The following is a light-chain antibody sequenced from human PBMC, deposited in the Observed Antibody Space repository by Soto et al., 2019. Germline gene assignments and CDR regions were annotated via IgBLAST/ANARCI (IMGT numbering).Light chain of an antibody. CDR3: SSYTSDSSYV. Sequence: QSVLTQPASMSGSPGQSITISCTGTSSDVGLYDYASWYQQHPGKAPQLMIYAVSNRPSGVSNRFSASKSGNTASLFISGLQAEDEADYYCSSYTSDSSYVFGSGTKVTVL. J-gene: IGLJ1*01. CDR1: SSDVGLYDY. V-gene: IGLV2-14*01. CDR2: AVS.